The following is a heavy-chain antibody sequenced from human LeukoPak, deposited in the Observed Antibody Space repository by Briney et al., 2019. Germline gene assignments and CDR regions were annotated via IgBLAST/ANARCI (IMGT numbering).Heavy chain of an antibody. CDR2: INPSDGGT. D-gene: IGHD3-10*01. CDR1: GYTFTNYY. Sequence: ASVKVSCKASGYTFTNYYMHWVRQAPGQGLEWMAIINPSDGGTHYAQQFQGRVTMTRDTSTSTVYLVLNSLTDEDTAVYYCARRPFGSGTQGYFDHWGQGILVTVSS. CDR3: ARRPFGSGTQGYFDH. J-gene: IGHJ4*02. V-gene: IGHV1-46*01.